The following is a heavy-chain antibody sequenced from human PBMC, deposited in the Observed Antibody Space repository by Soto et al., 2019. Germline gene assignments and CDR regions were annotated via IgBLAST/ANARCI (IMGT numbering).Heavy chain of an antibody. D-gene: IGHD6-19*01. J-gene: IGHJ4*02. CDR2: IYSGGST. Sequence: GGSLRLSCAASGFTVSSNYMSWVRQAPGKGLEWVSVIYSGGSTYYADSVKGRFTISRDNSKNTLYLQMNSLRAEDTAVYYCARVLVAVARYYFDYWGQGTLVTVSS. CDR3: ARVLVAVARYYFDY. CDR1: GFTVSSNY. V-gene: IGHV3-53*01.